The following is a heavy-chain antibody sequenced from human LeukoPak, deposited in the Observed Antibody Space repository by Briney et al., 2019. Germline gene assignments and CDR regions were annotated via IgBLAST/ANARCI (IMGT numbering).Heavy chain of an antibody. CDR1: GGSISSYY. D-gene: IGHD6-6*01. J-gene: IGHJ4*02. CDR2: IYTSGST. Sequence: SETLSLTCTVSGGSISSYYWSWIRQPAGKGLEWIGRIYTSGSTNYNPSLKSRVTMSVDTSKDQFSLKLSSVTAADTAVYYCASNPKRYSSSAGFDYWGQGTLVTVSS. V-gene: IGHV4-4*07. CDR3: ASNPKRYSSSAGFDY.